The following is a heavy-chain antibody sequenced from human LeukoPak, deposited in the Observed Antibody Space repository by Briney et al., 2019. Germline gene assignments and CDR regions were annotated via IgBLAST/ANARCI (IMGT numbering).Heavy chain of an antibody. CDR2: INPNSGDT. J-gene: IGHJ4*02. D-gene: IGHD3-3*01. CDR1: GYTFTGYY. Sequence: ASVKVSCKASGYTFTGYYIHWVRQAPGQGPEWMGWINPNSGDTYYAQKFQGRVTMTRDTSITTAYMELSSLRSDDTAVYYCAKDGTRYGLWGGYWYLDYWGQGTLVTVSS. CDR3: AKDGTRYGLWGGYWYLDY. V-gene: IGHV1-2*02.